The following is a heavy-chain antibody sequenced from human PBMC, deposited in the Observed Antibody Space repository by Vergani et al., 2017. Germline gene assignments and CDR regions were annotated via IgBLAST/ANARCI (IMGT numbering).Heavy chain of an antibody. V-gene: IGHV1-2*02. CDR1: GYTFTGYY. D-gene: IGHD3-22*01. CDR2: INPKSGGT. Sequence: QVLLVQSGAEVKKPGASVKVSCKASGYTFTGYYMHWVRQAPGQGLEWMGWINPKSGGTNYAQKFQGRVTMTRDTSISTAYMELSRLRSDDTAVYYWARGRRPVASSYYDSSGYYFSDYFDYWGQGTLVPVSS. CDR3: ARGRRPVASSYYDSSGYYFSDYFDY. J-gene: IGHJ4*02.